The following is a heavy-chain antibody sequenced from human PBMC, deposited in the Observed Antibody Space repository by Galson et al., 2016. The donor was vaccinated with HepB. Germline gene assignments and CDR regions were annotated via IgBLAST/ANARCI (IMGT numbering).Heavy chain of an antibody. V-gene: IGHV2-70*11. CDR1: GFSLSTNEMC. J-gene: IGHJ3*02. CDR3: ARIPFKETKSCQRGAFDI. Sequence: PALVKPTQTLTLTCSFSGFSLSTNEMCVGWFRQPPGKALEWLARIDWDHDQWYRTPLRPRLTISKDTSKNQVVLTMTDMDPVDTATYYCARIPFKETKSCQRGAFDIWGQGILVTVSS. D-gene: IGHD6-25*01. CDR2: IDWDHDQ.